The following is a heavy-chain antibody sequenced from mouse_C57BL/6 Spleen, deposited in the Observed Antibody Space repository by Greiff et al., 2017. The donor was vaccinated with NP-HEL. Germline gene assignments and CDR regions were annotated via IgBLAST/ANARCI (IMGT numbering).Heavy chain of an antibody. Sequence: QVQLQQSGPELVKPGASVKISCKASGYAFSSSWMNWVKQRPGKGLEWIGRIYPGDGDTNYNGKFKGKATLTADKSSSTAYMQLSSLTSEDSAVYFCARWGYDGSPYAMDYWGQGTSVTVSS. D-gene: IGHD2-3*01. CDR1: GYAFSSSW. V-gene: IGHV1-82*01. J-gene: IGHJ4*01. CDR2: IYPGDGDT. CDR3: ARWGYDGSPYAMDY.